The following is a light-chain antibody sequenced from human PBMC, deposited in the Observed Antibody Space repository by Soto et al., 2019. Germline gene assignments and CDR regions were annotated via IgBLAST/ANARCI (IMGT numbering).Light chain of an antibody. V-gene: IGKV1-12*01. CDR3: QQGHSFPFT. Sequence: DIQMTQSPSFVSASVGYRVNITCRASQGISTWLAWYQQKPGKAPNLLIYAASSLHTGVPSRFSGYRSGSDFILTINSLLPEYFATYFCQQGHSFPFTFGPGTIVDIK. CDR2: AAS. J-gene: IGKJ3*01. CDR1: QGISTW.